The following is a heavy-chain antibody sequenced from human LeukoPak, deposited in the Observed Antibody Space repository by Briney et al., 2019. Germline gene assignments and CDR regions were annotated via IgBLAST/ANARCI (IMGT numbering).Heavy chain of an antibody. Sequence: SETLSLTCAVYGGSFSGHYWTYIRQPPGKGLEWIGESTHSGSTNYNPSLESRVTISVDTSKNQFSLKLTSVTAADTAVYYCARGRTGAAALDLWGPGTQVTVSS. CDR3: ARGRTGAAALDL. V-gene: IGHV4-34*01. J-gene: IGHJ5*02. D-gene: IGHD2-2*01. CDR2: STHSGST. CDR1: GGSFSGHY.